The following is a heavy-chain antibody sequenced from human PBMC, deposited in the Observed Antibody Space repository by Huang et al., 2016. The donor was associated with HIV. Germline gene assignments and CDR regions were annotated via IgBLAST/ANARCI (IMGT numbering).Heavy chain of an antibody. CDR2: KSYDGSKK. D-gene: IGHD3-10*01. CDR3: AKATGITLDLGDT. J-gene: IGHJ5*02. V-gene: IGHV3-30*18. Sequence: VESGGGVVQPGRSLRLSCTVSGFTFSDFAMHWVRQATGKGLEGVAVKSYDGSKKFHADSLKGRFIISRDNSRKTLYLHMNSLRSDDTAMYYCAKATGITLDLGDTWGQGTLVSVSP. CDR1: GFTFSDFA.